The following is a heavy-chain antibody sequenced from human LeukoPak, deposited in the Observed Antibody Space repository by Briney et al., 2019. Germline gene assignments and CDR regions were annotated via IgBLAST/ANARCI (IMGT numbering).Heavy chain of an antibody. Sequence: GGSLRLSCAASGFTFSSYGMHWVRQAPGKGLEWVAVISYDGSNKYYADSVKGRFTISRDNSKNTLYLQMNSLRAEDTAVYYCARATAHYDSSGYYQGRAFDIWGQGTMVTVSS. V-gene: IGHV3-30*03. J-gene: IGHJ3*02. CDR3: ARATAHYDSSGYYQGRAFDI. CDR2: ISYDGSNK. D-gene: IGHD3-22*01. CDR1: GFTFSSYG.